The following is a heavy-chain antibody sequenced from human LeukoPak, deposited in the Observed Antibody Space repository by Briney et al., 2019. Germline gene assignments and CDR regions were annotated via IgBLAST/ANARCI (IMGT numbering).Heavy chain of an antibody. CDR2: IWYDGSNK. CDR3: ARDYYDSSGYYDTYYFDY. J-gene: IGHJ4*02. CDR1: GFTFSSYG. D-gene: IGHD3-22*01. Sequence: GGSLRLSCAASGFTFSSYGMYWVRQAPGKGQEWVAVIWYDGSNKSCADSVKGRFTISRDNSKNTLYLQMNRLRAEDTAVYYCARDYYDSSGYYDTYYFDYWGQGTLVTVSS. V-gene: IGHV3-33*01.